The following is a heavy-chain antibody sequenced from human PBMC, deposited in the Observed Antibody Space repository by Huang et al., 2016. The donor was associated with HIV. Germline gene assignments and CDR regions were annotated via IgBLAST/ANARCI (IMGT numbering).Heavy chain of an antibody. CDR3: ARSHNWNYFDF. Sequence: QVQLVQSGAEVKKPGSSVKVSCKYSGGTFSTYAINWVRQAPGQGLEWMGAIIPIFVTPQYAQKFQGRVTITADESTSTAYMQLSSLKSEDTAVYYCARSHNWNYFDFWGQGTLVTVSS. CDR2: IIPIFVTP. CDR1: GGTFSTYA. J-gene: IGHJ4*02. V-gene: IGHV1-69*01. D-gene: IGHD1-20*01.